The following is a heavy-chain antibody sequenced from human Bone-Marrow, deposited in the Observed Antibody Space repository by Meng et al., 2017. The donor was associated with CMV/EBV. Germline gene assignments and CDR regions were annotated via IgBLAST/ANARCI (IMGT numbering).Heavy chain of an antibody. CDR1: GFTFSNYG. CDR3: ARDLYDSSSSYYYYYYYGMNV. D-gene: IGHD6-13*01. J-gene: IGHJ6*02. V-gene: IGHV3-23*01. Sequence: GGSLRLSCAASGFTFSNYGMSWVRQAPGKGLEWVSAISGSGGSTYYADSVKGRFTISRDNSKNTLYLQMNSLRAEDTAVYYCARDLYDSSSSYYYYYYYGMNVWGQGTTVTVSS. CDR2: ISGSGGST.